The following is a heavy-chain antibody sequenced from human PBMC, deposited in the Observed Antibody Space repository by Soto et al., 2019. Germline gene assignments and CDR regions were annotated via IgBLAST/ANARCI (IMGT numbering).Heavy chain of an antibody. J-gene: IGHJ4*02. V-gene: IGHV1-46*01. CDR1: GYTFTDYY. D-gene: IGHD5-18*01. CDR2: INPTGYTS. Sequence: ASVKVSCKASGYTFTDYYIHWVRQAPGQGLEWMGIINPTGYTSTLAQKFQGGLTLTSDTSTSEVFMELGSLTSEDTAVYYCARDIHGAFTTMVHWGQGTLVTVSS. CDR3: ARDIHGAFTTMVH.